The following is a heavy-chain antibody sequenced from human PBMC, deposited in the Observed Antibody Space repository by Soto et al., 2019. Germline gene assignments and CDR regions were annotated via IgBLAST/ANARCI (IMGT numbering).Heavy chain of an antibody. CDR3: ARDGIAVAGYFDY. V-gene: IGHV1-18*01. D-gene: IGHD6-19*01. CDR1: GYTFTSYG. Sequence: ASVKLSCKAAGYTFTSYGVGWVLLAPGQGLEWMGWISAYNGNTNYAQKLQGRVTMTTDTSTSTAYMELRSLRSDDTAVYYCARDGIAVAGYFDYWGQGTLVTVSS. J-gene: IGHJ4*02. CDR2: ISAYNGNT.